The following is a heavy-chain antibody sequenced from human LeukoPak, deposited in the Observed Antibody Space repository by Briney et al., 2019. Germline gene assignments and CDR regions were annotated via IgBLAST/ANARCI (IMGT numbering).Heavy chain of an antibody. Sequence: GGSLRLSCAASGFTFSSYSMNWVRQAPGKGLEWVSSISSSSSYIYYADSVKGQFTISRDNAKNSLYLQMNSLRAEDTAVYYCARDSDSTHDYWGQGTLVTVSS. D-gene: IGHD2-2*01. J-gene: IGHJ4*02. CDR3: ARDSDSTHDY. V-gene: IGHV3-21*01. CDR1: GFTFSSYS. CDR2: ISSSSSYI.